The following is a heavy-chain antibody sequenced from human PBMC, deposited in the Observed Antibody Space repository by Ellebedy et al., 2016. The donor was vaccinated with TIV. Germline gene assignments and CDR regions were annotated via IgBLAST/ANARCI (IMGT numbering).Heavy chain of an antibody. Sequence: GGSLRLXCAASGFTFSSFGMHWVRQAPGKGLEWVAVIWYDGSNKYYTDSVKGRFTISRDNSKNTLYLQMNSLRPEDTAVYFCAKDLAHPGNWFDPWGQGTLVAVSS. CDR3: AKDLAHPGNWFDP. CDR1: GFTFSSFG. CDR2: IWYDGSNK. J-gene: IGHJ5*02. D-gene: IGHD3-10*01. V-gene: IGHV3-30*02.